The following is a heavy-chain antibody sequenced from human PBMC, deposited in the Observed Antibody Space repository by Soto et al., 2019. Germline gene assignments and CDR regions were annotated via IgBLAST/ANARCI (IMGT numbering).Heavy chain of an antibody. Sequence: PGGSLRLSCAASGFTFSNAWMNWVRQAPGKGLEWVGRIKSKTDGGTTDYAAPVKGRFTISRDDSKNTLYLQMNSLKTEDTAVYYCTTDHIGYDFLILAEYWGQGTLVTVSS. V-gene: IGHV3-15*07. CDR1: GFTFSNAW. D-gene: IGHD5-12*01. J-gene: IGHJ4*02. CDR3: TTDHIGYDFLILAEY. CDR2: IKSKTDGGTT.